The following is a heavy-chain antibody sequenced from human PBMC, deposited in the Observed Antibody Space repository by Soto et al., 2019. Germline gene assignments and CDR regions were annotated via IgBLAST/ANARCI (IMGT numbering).Heavy chain of an antibody. J-gene: IGHJ5*02. D-gene: IGHD6-6*01. CDR3: AREWRFEYSSPNFDP. Sequence: LSLTCTVSGGSISSYYWSWIRQPAGKGLEWIGRIYTSGSTNYNPSLKSRVTMSVDTSKNQFSLKLSSVTAADTAVYYCAREWRFEYSSPNFDPWGQGTLVTVSS. CDR2: IYTSGST. V-gene: IGHV4-4*07. CDR1: GGSISSYY.